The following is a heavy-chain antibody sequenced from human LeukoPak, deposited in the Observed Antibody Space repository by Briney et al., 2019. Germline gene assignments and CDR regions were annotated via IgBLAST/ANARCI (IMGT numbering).Heavy chain of an antibody. CDR2: IYYSGSP. D-gene: IGHD3-10*01. CDR3: ARHVGFITMVRGVINNNWFDP. V-gene: IGHV4-39*01. Sequence: SETLSLTCTVSGGSISSSSYYWGWIRQPPGTGLEWIGSIYYSGSPYYNPSLKGRVTISVDTSKKQFSLKLSSVTAADTAVYYCARHVGFITMVRGVINNNWFDPWGQGTLVTVSS. CDR1: GGSISSSSYY. J-gene: IGHJ5*02.